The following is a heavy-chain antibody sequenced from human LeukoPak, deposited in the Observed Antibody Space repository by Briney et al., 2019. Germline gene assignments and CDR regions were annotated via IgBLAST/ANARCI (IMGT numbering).Heavy chain of an antibody. CDR1: GFTVSSNY. J-gene: IGHJ6*02. CDR3: ARGRYDILTGYYTEYYYYGMDV. V-gene: IGHV3-53*04. Sequence: GGSLRLSCAASGFTVSSNYMSWVRQAPGKGLEWVSVIYSGGSTYYADSVKGRFTISRHNSKNTLYLQMNSLRAEDTAMYYCARGRYDILTGYYTEYYYYGMDVWGQGTTVTVSS. CDR2: IYSGGST. D-gene: IGHD3-9*01.